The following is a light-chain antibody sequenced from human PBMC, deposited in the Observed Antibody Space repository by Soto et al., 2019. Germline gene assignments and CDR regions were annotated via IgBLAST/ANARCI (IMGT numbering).Light chain of an antibody. V-gene: IGKV3-20*01. CDR3: QQYGSSLFT. CDR2: GAS. J-gene: IGKJ3*01. CDR1: QSLSSNY. Sequence: EIVLTQSPGTLSLSPGERATLSCRASQSLSSNYLAWYQQKPGQAPRILIYGASTRATGIPYRFSGSGSGTDFTLTISRLEPEDFAVYYCQQYGSSLFTFGPGTKVDIK.